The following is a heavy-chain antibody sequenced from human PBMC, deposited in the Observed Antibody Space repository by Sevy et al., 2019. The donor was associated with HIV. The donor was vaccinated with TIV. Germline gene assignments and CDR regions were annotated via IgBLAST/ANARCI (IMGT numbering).Heavy chain of an antibody. CDR3: RRGDTLDY. D-gene: IGHD5-18*01. V-gene: IGHV3-23*01. CDR2: ISGSGDST. J-gene: IGHJ4*02. Sequence: GGSLRLTCAASDFIFSTYAMSWVRQAPGKGLEWVSGISGSGDSTYYANSVKGRFTISRDNSKNTLYLQMNSLRAEDTAVYYCRRGDTLDYWVQGTLVTVSS. CDR1: DFIFSTYA.